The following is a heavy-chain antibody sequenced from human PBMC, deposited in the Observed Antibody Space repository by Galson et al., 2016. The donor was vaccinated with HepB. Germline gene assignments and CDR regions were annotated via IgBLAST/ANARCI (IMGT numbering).Heavy chain of an antibody. V-gene: IGHV1-58*01. CDR2: IVVGSGKT. CDR1: GFSFSSSA. D-gene: IGHD4-11*01. J-gene: IGHJ4*02. Sequence: SVKVSCKASGFSFSSSAVQWVRQARGQGLEWIGRIVVGSGKTSYAQNFQERVTITRDMSTSTAYMELSSLRSEDTAVYYCAAESAYINYGDYWGQGTLVTVFS. CDR3: AAESAYINYGDY.